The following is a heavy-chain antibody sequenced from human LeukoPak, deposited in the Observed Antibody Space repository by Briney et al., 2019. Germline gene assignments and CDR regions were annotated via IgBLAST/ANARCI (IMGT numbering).Heavy chain of an antibody. J-gene: IGHJ3*02. Sequence: SETLSLTCTVSGGSISSYYWSWIRQPPGKGLEWIGYIYYSGSTNYNPSLKSRVTISVDTSKNQFSLKLSSVTAADTAVYYCARGSDGSGDAFDIWGQGTMVTVSS. V-gene: IGHV4-59*01. CDR2: IYYSGST. CDR1: GGSISSYY. D-gene: IGHD3-10*01. CDR3: ARGSDGSGDAFDI.